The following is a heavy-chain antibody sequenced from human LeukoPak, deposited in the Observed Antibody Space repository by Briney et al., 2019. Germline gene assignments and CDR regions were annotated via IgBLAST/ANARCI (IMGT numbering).Heavy chain of an antibody. J-gene: IGHJ6*02. V-gene: IGHV4-34*01. Sequence: SETLSLTCAVYGGSFSGYYWSWIRQPPGKGLEWIGEINHSGSTNYNPSLKSRVTISVDTSKNQFSLKLSSVTAADTAVYYCARGWEYSSSSVEGMDVWGQGTTVTVSS. CDR2: INHSGST. CDR1: GGSFSGYY. CDR3: ARGWEYSSSSVEGMDV. D-gene: IGHD6-6*01.